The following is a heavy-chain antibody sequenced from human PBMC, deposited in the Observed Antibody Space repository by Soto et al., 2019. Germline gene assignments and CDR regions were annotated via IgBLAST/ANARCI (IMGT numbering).Heavy chain of an antibody. CDR1: GGTFNNYA. CDR3: AREQYFYVSTSYFYVKDIFNV. CDR2: VIPDFGAA. D-gene: IGHD3-22*01. V-gene: IGHV1-69*13. Sequence: GASVKVSCKASGGTFNNYAISWVRQAPGQGLEWMGGVIPDFGAANYAQKFQGRVTITADESTSTAYMELRNLRSEDTAVYYCAREQYFYVSTSYFYVKDIFNVWGRGTAVTVSS. J-gene: IGHJ3*01.